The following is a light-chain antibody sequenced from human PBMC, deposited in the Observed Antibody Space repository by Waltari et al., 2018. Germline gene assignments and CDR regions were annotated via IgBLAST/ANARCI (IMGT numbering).Light chain of an antibody. Sequence: QSALTQPASVSGSPGQSITVSCTGTSSDVGSYNLVSWYQQHPGKAPKLLIFEVSQLPSGISNRFSGSKSGNTASLTVSGLQAEDGADYYCSSYAGNCSVVFGGGTKLTVL. J-gene: IGLJ2*01. CDR3: SSYAGNCSVV. V-gene: IGLV2-23*02. CDR2: EVS. CDR1: SSDVGSYNL.